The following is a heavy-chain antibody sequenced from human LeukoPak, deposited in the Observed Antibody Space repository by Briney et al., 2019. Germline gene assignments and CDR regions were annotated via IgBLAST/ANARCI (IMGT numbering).Heavy chain of an antibody. V-gene: IGHV3-30*18. CDR1: GFTFSSYA. CDR3: AKVTVATADNYYYYGMDV. D-gene: IGHD1-1*01. Sequence: GGSLRLSCAASGFTFSSYAMHWVRQAPGKGLEWAAVISYDGGNKYYADSVKGRFTISRDNSKNTLYLQMNSLRGEDTAMYYCAKVTVATADNYYYYGMDVWGQGTTVTVSS. J-gene: IGHJ6*02. CDR2: ISYDGGNK.